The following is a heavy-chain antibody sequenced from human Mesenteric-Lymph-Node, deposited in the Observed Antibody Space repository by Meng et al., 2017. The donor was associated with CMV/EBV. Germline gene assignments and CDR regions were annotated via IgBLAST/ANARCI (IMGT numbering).Heavy chain of an antibody. CDR1: GFTFSDYY. J-gene: IGHJ4*02. CDR2: ISSSGGSI. D-gene: IGHD3-3*01. V-gene: IGHV3-11*01. CDR3: ARDLKLRFLV. Sequence: GESLKISCAASGFTFSDYYMSWIRQAPGKGLEWVSYISSSGGSIYYADSVKGRFTISRDNAKNSLYLQMNSLRAEDTAVYYCARDLKLRFLVWGQGTLVTVSS.